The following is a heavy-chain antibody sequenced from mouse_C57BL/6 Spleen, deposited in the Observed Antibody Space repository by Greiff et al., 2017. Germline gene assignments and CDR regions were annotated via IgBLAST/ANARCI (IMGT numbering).Heavy chain of an antibody. J-gene: IGHJ4*01. V-gene: IGHV3-5*01. Sequence: EVQLQESGPGLVKPSQTVFLTCTVTGISITTGNYRWSWIRQFPGNKLEWIGYIYYSGTITYNPSLTSRTTITRDTPKNQFFLEMNSLTAEDTATYYCARLYYDYDGGPPAMDYWGQGTSVTVSS. CDR3: ARLYYDYDGGPPAMDY. CDR2: IYYSGTI. D-gene: IGHD2-4*01. CDR1: GISITTGNYR.